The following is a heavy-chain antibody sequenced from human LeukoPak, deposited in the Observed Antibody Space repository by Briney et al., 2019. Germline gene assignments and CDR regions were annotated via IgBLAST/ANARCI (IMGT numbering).Heavy chain of an antibody. CDR2: IYYTGST. Sequence: PSETLSLNCTVSGASISTSNYFWGWIRQPPGKGLEWIGSIYYTGSTYYNPSLESRVTISVDTSKNQFSLKLTSMTAADTAVYYCARRYSSGWYVYWGQGTLVTVSS. CDR3: ARRYSSGWYVY. V-gene: IGHV4-39*01. J-gene: IGHJ4*02. D-gene: IGHD6-19*01. CDR1: GASISTSNYF.